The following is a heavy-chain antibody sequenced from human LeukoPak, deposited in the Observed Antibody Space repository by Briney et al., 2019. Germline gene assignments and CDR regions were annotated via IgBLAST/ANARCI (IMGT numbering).Heavy chain of an antibody. J-gene: IGHJ4*02. CDR2: IKQDGSDK. CDR1: GFTFSSYA. D-gene: IGHD1-1*01. V-gene: IGHV3-7*01. Sequence: GGSLRLSCAASGFTFSSYAMSWVRQAPGKGLEWLANIKQDGSDKQYVDSVKGRFAISRDNAKTSVYLQMNGLRAEDTAVYYCVSTTRSSPFDNWGQGTLVTVSS. CDR3: VSTTRSSPFDN.